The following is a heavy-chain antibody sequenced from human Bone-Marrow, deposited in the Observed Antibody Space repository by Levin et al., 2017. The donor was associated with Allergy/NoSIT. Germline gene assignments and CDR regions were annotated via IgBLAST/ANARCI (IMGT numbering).Heavy chain of an antibody. D-gene: IGHD3-22*01. CDR2: VFISGIT. CDR1: SGSISNHY. J-gene: IGHJ4*02. Sequence: SETLSLTCTVSSGSISNHYWSWIRQPPGKGLEWIGNVFISGITNYSPALKTRVTMSVDTSRNQFSLRLSSVTAADTAIYFCAREPGHFDGSEYQYYFDFWGQGTLVTVAS. V-gene: IGHV4-59*11. CDR3: AREPGHFDGSEYQYYFDF.